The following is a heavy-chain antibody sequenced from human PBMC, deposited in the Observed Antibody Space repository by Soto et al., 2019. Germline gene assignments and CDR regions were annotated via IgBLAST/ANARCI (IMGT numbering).Heavy chain of an antibody. D-gene: IGHD6-19*01. CDR2: ISYDGSNQ. J-gene: IGHJ4*02. CDR3: ANGESSGWPAFDY. V-gene: IGHV3-30*18. Sequence: GGSLRLSCAASGFTFNIYGMHWVRQAPDKGLEWVALISYDGSNQYYADSVKGRFTTSRDNSKNTLFLQMNSLRADDTAVYYCANGESSGWPAFDYWGQGTLVTVSS. CDR1: GFTFNIYG.